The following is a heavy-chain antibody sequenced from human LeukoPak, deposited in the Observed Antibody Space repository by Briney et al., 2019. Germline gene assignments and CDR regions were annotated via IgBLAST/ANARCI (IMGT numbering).Heavy chain of an antibody. Sequence: SETLSLTCAVSGGSISSGGYSWSWIRQPPGKGLEWIGYIYHSGGTYYNPSLKSRVTISVDRSKNQFSLKLSSVTAADTAVYYCARVGSSGSPGENWFAPWGQGTLVTVSS. V-gene: IGHV4-30-2*01. D-gene: IGHD6-19*01. CDR2: IYHSGGT. CDR1: GGSISSGGYS. CDR3: ARVGSSGSPGENWFAP. J-gene: IGHJ5*02.